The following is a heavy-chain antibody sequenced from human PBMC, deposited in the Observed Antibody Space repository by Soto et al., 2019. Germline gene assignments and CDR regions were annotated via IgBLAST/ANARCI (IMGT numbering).Heavy chain of an antibody. CDR3: ARDWKRITIFGVATRAFDI. Sequence: PGGSLRLSCAASGFTFSSYSMNWVRQAPGKGLEWVSYISSSSSTIYYADSMKGRFTISRDNAKNSLYLQMNSLRAEDTAVYYCARDWKRITIFGVATRAFDIWGQGTMVTVSS. CDR2: ISSSSSTI. D-gene: IGHD3-3*01. J-gene: IGHJ3*02. V-gene: IGHV3-48*01. CDR1: GFTFSSYS.